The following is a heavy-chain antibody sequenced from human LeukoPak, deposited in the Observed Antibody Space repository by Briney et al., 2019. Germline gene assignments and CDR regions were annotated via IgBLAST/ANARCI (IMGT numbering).Heavy chain of an antibody. V-gene: IGHV4-59*01. Sequence: PSETLSLTCTVSGGSISSYYWSWIRQPPGKGLEWIGYIYYSGSTNYNPSLTSRVTISVDTSKNRFSLKLSSVTAPDTAVYYCARWTSCSEVGTFDYWGQGTLVTVSS. CDR3: ARWTSCSEVGTFDY. CDR1: GGSISSYY. CDR2: IYYSGST. D-gene: IGHD2-2*01. J-gene: IGHJ4*02.